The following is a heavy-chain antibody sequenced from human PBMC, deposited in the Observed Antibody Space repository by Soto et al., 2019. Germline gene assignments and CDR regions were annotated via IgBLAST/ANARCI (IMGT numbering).Heavy chain of an antibody. Sequence: GGSLRLFCAASGFTVSSNYMSWVRQAPGKGLEWVSVIYSGGSTYYADSVKGRFTISRHNSENTLYLQMNSLRAEDTAVYYCARGPAYFDWLSHFDYWGQGTLVTVSS. D-gene: IGHD3-9*01. CDR1: GFTVSSNY. J-gene: IGHJ4*02. CDR3: ARGPAYFDWLSHFDY. V-gene: IGHV3-53*04. CDR2: IYSGGST.